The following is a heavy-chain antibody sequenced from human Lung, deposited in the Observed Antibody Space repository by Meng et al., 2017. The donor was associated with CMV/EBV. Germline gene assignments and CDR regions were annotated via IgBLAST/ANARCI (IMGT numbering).Heavy chain of an antibody. CDR3: AKGKTAIAAAGPLDY. D-gene: IGHD6-13*01. J-gene: IGHJ4*02. Sequence: GGSLRLXCAASGFTFSSYGMHWVRQAPGKGLEWVAFIRYGGSNKYYADSVKGRFTISRDNSKNTLYLQMNSLRAEDTAVYYCAKGKTAIAAAGPLDYWGQGTXVNVSS. V-gene: IGHV3-30*02. CDR1: GFTFSSYG. CDR2: IRYGGSNK.